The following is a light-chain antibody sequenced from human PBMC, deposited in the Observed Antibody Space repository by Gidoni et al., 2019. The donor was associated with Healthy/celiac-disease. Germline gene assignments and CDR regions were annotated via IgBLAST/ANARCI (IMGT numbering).Light chain of an antibody. CDR3: QQYNNWPST. Sequence: EIVMTQSPATLSVSPGERATLSCRASQSVSSNLAWYQQKPGQAPRLLIYGASTRATGIPAMFSGSGSGTEFTLTISSLQSEDFAVYYCQQYNNWPSTFXGXTKVEIK. CDR2: GAS. V-gene: IGKV3-15*01. J-gene: IGKJ4*01. CDR1: QSVSSN.